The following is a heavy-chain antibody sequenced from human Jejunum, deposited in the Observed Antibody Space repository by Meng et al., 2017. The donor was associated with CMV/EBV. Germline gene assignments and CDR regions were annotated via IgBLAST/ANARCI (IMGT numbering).Heavy chain of an antibody. CDR2: ISSSSSSI. D-gene: IGHD6-13*01. Sequence: GLTFSSYSINWARQAPGKGLEWVSYISSSSSSIYYADSVKARFTISRDNAKTSLYLQMNSLRAEDTAVYYCARDPSGSTWYYFDYWGQGTLVTVSS. J-gene: IGHJ4*02. V-gene: IGHV3-48*04. CDR3: ARDPSGSTWYYFDY. CDR1: GLTFSSYS.